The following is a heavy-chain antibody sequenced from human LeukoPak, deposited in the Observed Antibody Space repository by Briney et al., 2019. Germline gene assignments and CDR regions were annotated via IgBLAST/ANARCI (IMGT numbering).Heavy chain of an antibody. V-gene: IGHV3-53*01. J-gene: IGHJ4*02. CDR2: IYSGGNI. Sequence: GGSLRLSCAASGFTVSSTYMSWVRQAPGKGLEWVSVIYSGGNIYYIDSVKGRFTISRDTSKNTLYLQMNSLRAEDTAVYYCAKDSTNGVAVRLLHFDYWGQGTLVAVSS. CDR3: AKDSTNGVAVRLLHFDY. D-gene: IGHD2-2*01. CDR1: GFTVSSTY.